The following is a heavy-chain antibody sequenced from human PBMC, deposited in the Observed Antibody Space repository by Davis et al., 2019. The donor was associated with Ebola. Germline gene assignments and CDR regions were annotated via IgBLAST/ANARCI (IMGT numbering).Heavy chain of an antibody. Sequence: PGGSLRLSCAASGFTFSSCAMSWVRRAPGKGLEWVSTHGTSGDTYYADSVKGRFTISRDNSKNTLHLQMNSLRVEDTAIYYCAKDTPNIWFDVWGQGTVVAVSS. V-gene: IGHV3-23*01. D-gene: IGHD2-15*01. J-gene: IGHJ3*01. CDR3: AKDTPNIWFDV. CDR1: GFTFSSCA. CDR2: HGTSGDT.